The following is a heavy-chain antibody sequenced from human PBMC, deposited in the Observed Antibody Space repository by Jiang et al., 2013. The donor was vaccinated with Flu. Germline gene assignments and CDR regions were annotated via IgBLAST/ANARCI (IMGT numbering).Heavy chain of an antibody. CDR2: GDSDT. Sequence: GDSDTRYSPSFQGQVTISADKSITTAYLQWSSLKASDTAIYYCVRQAAYCSGGTCYSRWFDPWGQGTLVTVSS. J-gene: IGHJ5*02. D-gene: IGHD2-15*01. V-gene: IGHV5-51*01. CDR3: VRQAAYCSGGTCYSRWFDP.